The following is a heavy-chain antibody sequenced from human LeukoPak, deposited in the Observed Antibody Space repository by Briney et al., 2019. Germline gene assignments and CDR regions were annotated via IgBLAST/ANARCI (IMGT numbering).Heavy chain of an antibody. CDR3: ARARGSHYDFWSGYSDAYYMDV. CDR2: ISAYNGNT. D-gene: IGHD3-3*01. J-gene: IGHJ6*03. V-gene: IGHV1-18*01. Sequence: ASVKVSCKASGYTFTSYGISWVRQAPGQGLEWMGWISAYNGNTNYAQKLQGRVTMTTDTSTSTAYMELRSLRSDDTAVYYCARARGSHYDFWSGYSDAYYMDVWGKGTTVTVSS. CDR1: GYTFTSYG.